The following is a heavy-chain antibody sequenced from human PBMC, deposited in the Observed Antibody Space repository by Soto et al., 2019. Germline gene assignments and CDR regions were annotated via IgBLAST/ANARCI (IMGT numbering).Heavy chain of an antibody. Sequence: QVQLQESGPGLVKPSGTLSLTCAVSGGSISSSNWWSWVRQPPGKGLEWIGELYHSGTTNYKTSLKSRVTISADKSKNQFSLILSSVTAADTAVYYCARFRSWDRWRAFDIWGQGTMVTVSS. CDR2: LYHSGTT. J-gene: IGHJ3*02. CDR3: ARFRSWDRWRAFDI. V-gene: IGHV4-4*02. D-gene: IGHD1-26*01. CDR1: GGSISSSNW.